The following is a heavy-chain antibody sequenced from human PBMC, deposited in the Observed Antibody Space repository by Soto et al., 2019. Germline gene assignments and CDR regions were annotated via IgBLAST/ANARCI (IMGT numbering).Heavy chain of an antibody. Sequence: QVQLQESGPGLVTPSQTLSLTCTVSGGSISSGGYYWSWIRQHPGKGLEWIGYIFYSGNTFYNPSLRSRITISIDTSKNQFSLKLSSVTAADTAVYYCARVSGSHRGVDYWGQGTLVTVSS. CDR1: GGSISSGGYY. D-gene: IGHD1-26*01. CDR2: IFYSGNT. J-gene: IGHJ4*02. V-gene: IGHV4-31*03. CDR3: ARVSGSHRGVDY.